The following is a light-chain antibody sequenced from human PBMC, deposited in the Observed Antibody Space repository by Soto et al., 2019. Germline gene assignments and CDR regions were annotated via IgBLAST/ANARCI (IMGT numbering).Light chain of an antibody. CDR1: QSVSTH. Sequence: AIRMTQSPSSISASTGDTVTITCRASQSVSTHLAWYQQKPGKAPKLLIYAASTLQIGVPSRFSGSGSGTNFTLTITSLQSEDFATYYCQQYYFYAHTFGPGTKVDI. CDR3: QQYYFYAHT. J-gene: IGKJ3*01. CDR2: AAS. V-gene: IGKV1-8*01.